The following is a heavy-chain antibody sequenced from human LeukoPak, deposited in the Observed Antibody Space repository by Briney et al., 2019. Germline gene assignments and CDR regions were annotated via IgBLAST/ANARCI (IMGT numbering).Heavy chain of an antibody. J-gene: IGHJ3*02. D-gene: IGHD3-10*01. CDR3: AKEPYGSGSFI. V-gene: IGHV3-30-3*01. CDR1: GFTFSSYA. CDR2: ISYDGSNR. Sequence: PGGSLRLSCAASGFTFSSYAMHWVRQAPGKGLEWVAVISYDGSNRYYADSVKGRFTISRDNSKNTLYPQMNSLRAEDTAVYYCAKEPYGSGSFIWGQGTMVTVSS.